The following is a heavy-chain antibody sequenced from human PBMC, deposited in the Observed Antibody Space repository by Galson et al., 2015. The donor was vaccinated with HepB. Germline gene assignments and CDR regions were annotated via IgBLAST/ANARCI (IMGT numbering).Heavy chain of an antibody. J-gene: IGHJ1*01. CDR1: GFTFSSYA. D-gene: IGHD3-3*02. V-gene: IGHV3-23*01. CDR3: AKEISSLGKYLQH. Sequence: SLRLSCAASGFTFSSYAMSWVRQAPGKGLEWVSVISGNGDSTYYADSVKGRFTISRDNSKKTLYLQMNSLRAEDTAVYYCAKEISSLGKYLQHWGQGTLVTVSS. CDR2: ISGNGDST.